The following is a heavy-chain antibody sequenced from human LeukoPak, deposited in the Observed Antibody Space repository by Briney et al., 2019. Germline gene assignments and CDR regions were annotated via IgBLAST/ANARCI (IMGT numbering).Heavy chain of an antibody. J-gene: IGHJ4*02. CDR3: ARELYYYGSGSFLPYFDY. Sequence: SETLSLTCTVSGGSISSSSYYWGWIRQPPGKGLEWIGSIYYSGSTYYNPSLKSRVTIPVDTSKNQFSLKLSSVTAADTAVYYCARELYYYGSGSFLPYFDYWGQGTLVTDSS. CDR1: GGSISSSSYY. CDR2: IYYSGST. D-gene: IGHD3-10*01. V-gene: IGHV4-39*07.